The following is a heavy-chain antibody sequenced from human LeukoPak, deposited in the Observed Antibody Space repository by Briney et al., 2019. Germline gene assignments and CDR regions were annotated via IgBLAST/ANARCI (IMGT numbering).Heavy chain of an antibody. J-gene: IGHJ3*02. CDR2: LSHSGSS. V-gene: IGHV4-59*02. CDR3: ARARYANAWYAFDI. Sequence: SETLSLSCTVSGGSVSSYYWSWIRRPPGRGLEWIAYLSHSGSSDSNPSLTSRVTTLVDTSKNQFSLKLTSVTAADTAVYYCARARYANAWYAFDIWGHGTMVTVSS. CDR1: GGSVSSYY. D-gene: IGHD2-2*01.